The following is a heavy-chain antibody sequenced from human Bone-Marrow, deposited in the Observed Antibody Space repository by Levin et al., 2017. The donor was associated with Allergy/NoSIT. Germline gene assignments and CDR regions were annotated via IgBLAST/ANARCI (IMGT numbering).Heavy chain of an antibody. D-gene: IGHD5-18*01. V-gene: IGHV4-59*01. CDR1: GGSISDYY. CDR2: IYYSGST. J-gene: IGHJ4*02. CDR3: ARGAGYSYFDS. Sequence: KTSETLSLTCTVSGGSISDYYWGWIRQPPGKGLEWIGYIYYSGSTDYNASLRSRVTISIDPSRTHFSLKLTSLTAADTAMYYCARGAGYSYFDSWGQGTLVTVSS.